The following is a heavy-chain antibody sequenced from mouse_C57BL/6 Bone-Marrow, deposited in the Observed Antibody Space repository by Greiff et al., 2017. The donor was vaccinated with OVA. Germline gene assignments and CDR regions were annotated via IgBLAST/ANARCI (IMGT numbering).Heavy chain of an antibody. D-gene: IGHD2-4*01. Sequence: QVHVKQSGAELVKPGASVKLSCKASGYTFTSYWMPWVKQRPGQGLELVRMIHPNSGSTNYNEKFKSKATLTVDKSSSTAYMQLSSLTSEDAAVYYCARWNYDYDKGYYFGYWGQGTTLAVSS. V-gene: IGHV1-64*01. CDR2: IHPNSGST. CDR1: GYTFTSYW. J-gene: IGHJ2*01. CDR3: ARWNYDYDKGYYFGY.